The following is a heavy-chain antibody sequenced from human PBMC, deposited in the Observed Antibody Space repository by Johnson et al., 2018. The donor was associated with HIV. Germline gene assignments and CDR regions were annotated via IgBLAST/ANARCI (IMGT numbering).Heavy chain of an antibody. CDR2: ISWNSGSI. V-gene: IGHV3-9*01. CDR3: ARDSGGYRGAFDI. Sequence: VQLVESGGGLAQPGRSLRLSCAASRFIFDDHAMYWVRQSPGKGLELVSGISWNSGSIGYADSVKGRFTISRDNAKNSLYLQMHSLRAEDTAVYYCARDSGGYRGAFDIWGQGTMVTVSS. CDR1: RFIFDDHA. J-gene: IGHJ3*02. D-gene: IGHD1-26*01.